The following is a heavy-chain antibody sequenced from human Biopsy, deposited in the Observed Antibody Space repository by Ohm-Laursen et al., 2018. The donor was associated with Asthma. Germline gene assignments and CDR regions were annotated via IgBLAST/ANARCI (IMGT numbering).Heavy chain of an antibody. D-gene: IGHD6-13*01. CDR1: GFSFGDYF. CDR3: ARVLESSSWGPFYFFTLDV. Sequence: SLRLSYAASGFSFGDYFMTWVRQAPGKGLEWVASISSSGSTKYPSESVLGRCTISRDNTQKSMSLELRSLRVEDTAIYYCARVLESSSWGPFYFFTLDVWGQGTPVAVSS. CDR2: ISSSGSTK. J-gene: IGHJ6*02. V-gene: IGHV3-11*01.